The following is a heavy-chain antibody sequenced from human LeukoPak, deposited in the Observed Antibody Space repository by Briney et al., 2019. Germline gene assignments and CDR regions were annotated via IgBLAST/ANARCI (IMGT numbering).Heavy chain of an antibody. CDR3: ARGGLSGIYGIDY. V-gene: IGHV1-18*01. D-gene: IGHD1-26*01. CDR2: ISPYNGDT. CDR1: GYTFNTYG. Sequence: ASVKVSCTASGYTFNTYGVTWVRQVPGQGFEWMGWISPYNGDTNYAQKFPGRVTMTTDTLTSTVFMELRSLRSDDTAVYFCARGGLSGIYGIDYWGQGTLVTVSS. J-gene: IGHJ4*02.